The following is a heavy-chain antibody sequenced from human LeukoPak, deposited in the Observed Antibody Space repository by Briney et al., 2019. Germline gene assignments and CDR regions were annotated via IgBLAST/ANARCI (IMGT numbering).Heavy chain of an antibody. V-gene: IGHV1-69*01. J-gene: IGHJ4*02. CDR1: GGTFSSYA. CDR3: ARQPVRYGSGSYLAY. D-gene: IGHD3-10*01. CDR2: IIPIFGTA. Sequence: ASVKVSCKASGGTFSSYAISWVRQAPGQGLEWMGGIIPIFGTANYAQKFQGRVTITADESTSTAYMELSSLRSEDTAVYYCARQPVRYGSGSYLAYWGQGTLVTVSS.